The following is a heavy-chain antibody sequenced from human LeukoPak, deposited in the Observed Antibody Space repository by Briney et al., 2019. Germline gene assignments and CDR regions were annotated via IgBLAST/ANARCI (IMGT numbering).Heavy chain of an antibody. D-gene: IGHD6-19*01. J-gene: IGHJ4*02. Sequence: DSVKGRFTISRDNAKNSLDLQMNSLRAEDTAVYYCARPYNTGWARYYFDYWGQGTLVTVSS. CDR3: ARPYNTGWARYYFDY. V-gene: IGHV3-11*03.